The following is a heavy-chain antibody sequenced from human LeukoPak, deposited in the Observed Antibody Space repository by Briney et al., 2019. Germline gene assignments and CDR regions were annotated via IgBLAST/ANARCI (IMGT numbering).Heavy chain of an antibody. D-gene: IGHD4-17*01. J-gene: IGHJ4*02. Sequence: GGSLRLPCAASGFTFSRYAMHWVHQAPGKGQEWVAVISYDGSKKYYADSVKGRFTISRDNSKNTLYLQMNSLRAEDTAVYYCARNDYGTYYFDYWGQGTLVTVSS. CDR3: ARNDYGTYYFDY. CDR1: GFTFSRYA. V-gene: IGHV3-30-3*01. CDR2: ISYDGSKK.